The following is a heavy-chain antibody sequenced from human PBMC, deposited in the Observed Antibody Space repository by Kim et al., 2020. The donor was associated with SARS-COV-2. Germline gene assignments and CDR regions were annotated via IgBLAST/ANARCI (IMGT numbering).Heavy chain of an antibody. D-gene: IGHD3-10*01. J-gene: IGHJ6*02. CDR3: VQSLVREQYGMDA. Sequence: ADSVKGRFTISRDNSKRSLFLQMNSLRIEDTALYFCVQSLVREQYGMDAWGQGTMVTVSS. V-gene: IGHV3-9*01.